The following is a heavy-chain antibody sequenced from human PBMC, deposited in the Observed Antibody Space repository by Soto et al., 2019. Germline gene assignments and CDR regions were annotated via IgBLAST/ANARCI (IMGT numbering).Heavy chain of an antibody. CDR1: GFTFSSYG. Sequence: QVQLVESGGGVVQPGRSLRLSCAASGFTFSSYGMHWVRQAPGKGLEWVAVISYDGSNKYYADSVKGRFTISRDNSKNTLYLQMNSLRAEDTAVYYCAKGKQWRYYCYGMDVWGQGTTVTVSS. CDR2: ISYDGSNK. J-gene: IGHJ6*02. D-gene: IGHD6-19*01. V-gene: IGHV3-30*18. CDR3: AKGKQWRYYCYGMDV.